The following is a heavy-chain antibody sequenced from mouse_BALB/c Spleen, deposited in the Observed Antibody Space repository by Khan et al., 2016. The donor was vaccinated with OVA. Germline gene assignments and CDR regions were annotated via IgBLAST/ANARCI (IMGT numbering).Heavy chain of an antibody. CDR1: GYSFTSYC. V-gene: IGHV1-5*01. CDR2: IYPGISDT. Sequence: EVQLQQSGTVLARPGASVKMSCKASGYSFTSYCMHWVKQRPGQGLEWIGAIYPGISDTRYNQEFKGKAKLTAVTSASTAYMELSSLTNEDSAFCYGTKSYDSYYIDYWGQGTTLTVSS. D-gene: IGHD2-4*01. CDR3: TKSYDSYYIDY. J-gene: IGHJ2*01.